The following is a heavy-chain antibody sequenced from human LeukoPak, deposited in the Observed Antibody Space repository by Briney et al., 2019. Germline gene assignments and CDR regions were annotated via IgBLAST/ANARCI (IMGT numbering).Heavy chain of an antibody. CDR1: GGSISSYS. J-gene: IGHJ4*02. CDR3: ARDLFRRSALGF. CDR2: IYYSGST. Sequence: SETLSLTCTVSGGSISSYSWSWIRQPPGKGLEWIGYIYYSGSTNYNPSLKSRVTIPVDTSKNQFSLKLSSVTTADTAVYYCARDLFRRSALGFWGQGTLVTVSS. V-gene: IGHV4-59*01. D-gene: IGHD1-26*01.